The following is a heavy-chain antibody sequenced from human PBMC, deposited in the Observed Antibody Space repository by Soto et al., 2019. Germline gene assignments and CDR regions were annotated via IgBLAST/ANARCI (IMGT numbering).Heavy chain of an antibody. CDR1: GFTFSPYW. Sequence: GGSLRLSCVASGFTFSPYWMSWVRQAPGRGLQWVATINNDGSEKYYADSVKGRFTISRDNARDSLYLQLTSLRAEDTAIYYCARGSNQDYCGQGTLGTVS. CDR3: ARGSNQDY. V-gene: IGHV3-7*03. J-gene: IGHJ4*02. CDR2: INNDGSEK. D-gene: IGHD2-8*01.